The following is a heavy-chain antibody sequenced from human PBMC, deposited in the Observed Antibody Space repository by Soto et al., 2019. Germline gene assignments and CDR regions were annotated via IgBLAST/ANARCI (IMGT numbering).Heavy chain of an antibody. D-gene: IGHD5-18*01. Sequence: QVQLVQSGAEVKKPGSSVKVSCKSSGGTFSSYAIIWVRQAPGQGLEWMGGIIPIFGTADYAQKFQGRVTITADESTSTAYRELSSLRSEDTAVYYCASSAMDHYYYGMDVWGQGTTVTVSS. CDR3: ASSAMDHYYYGMDV. J-gene: IGHJ6*02. CDR2: IIPIFGTA. V-gene: IGHV1-69*12. CDR1: GGTFSSYA.